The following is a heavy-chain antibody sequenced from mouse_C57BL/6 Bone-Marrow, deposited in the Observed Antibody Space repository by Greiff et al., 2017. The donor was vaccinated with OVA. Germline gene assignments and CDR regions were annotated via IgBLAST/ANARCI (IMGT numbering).Heavy chain of an antibody. CDR2: IDPENGDT. J-gene: IGHJ2*01. V-gene: IGHV14-4*01. Sequence: VQLQQSGAELVRPGASVKLSCTASGFNIKDDYMHWVKQRPEQGLEWIGWIDPENGDTEYASKFQGKATITADTSFNTAYLQLSSLTSEDTAVYYCTTPYAYYLDYWGQGTTLTVSS. CDR3: TTPYAYYLDY. CDR1: GFNIKDDY. D-gene: IGHD1-1*01.